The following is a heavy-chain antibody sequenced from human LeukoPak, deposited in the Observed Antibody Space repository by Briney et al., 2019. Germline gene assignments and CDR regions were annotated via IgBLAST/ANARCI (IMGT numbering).Heavy chain of an antibody. CDR3: AKDAISMNGIWDAFDV. J-gene: IGHJ3*01. V-gene: IGHV3-23*01. CDR2: IGGGDDDR. CDR1: GFTFTNYA. Sequence: PGGSLRLSCAASGFTFTNYAMSWVRQAPGKGLEWVSGIGGGDDDRYYADSVRGRLTISRDNSKSTVFLQVNSLRAEDTAVYYCAKDAISMNGIWDAFDVWGQGTMVTVSS. D-gene: IGHD2-21*01.